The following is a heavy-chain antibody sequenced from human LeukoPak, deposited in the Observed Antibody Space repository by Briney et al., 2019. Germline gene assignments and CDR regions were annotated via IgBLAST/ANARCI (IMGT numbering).Heavy chain of an antibody. D-gene: IGHD2-15*01. CDR3: ARDPGEYCSGGSCTTFDI. CDR2: FYSGGHT. Sequence: GGSLRLSCAASGFTVSSNYINWVRQAPGKGLEWVSVFYSGGHTYYADSVKGRFTISRDNSKNTLYLQMNSLRAEDTAVYYCARDPGEYCSGGSCTTFDIWGQGTMVTVSS. V-gene: IGHV3-66*01. J-gene: IGHJ3*02. CDR1: GFTVSSNY.